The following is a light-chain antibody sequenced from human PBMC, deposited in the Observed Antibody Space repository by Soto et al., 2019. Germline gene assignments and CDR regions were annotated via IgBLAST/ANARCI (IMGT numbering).Light chain of an antibody. CDR2: YDS. CDR3: QVWDSSSDHHV. V-gene: IGLV3-21*04. CDR1: NIGSKS. Sequence: SYELTQPPSVSVAPGKTARITCGGTNIGSKSVHWYQQKPGQAPVLVIYYDSDRPSGIPERFSGSNSGNTATLTISRVEAGDEADYYCQVWDSSSDHHVFGTGTKLTVL. J-gene: IGLJ1*01.